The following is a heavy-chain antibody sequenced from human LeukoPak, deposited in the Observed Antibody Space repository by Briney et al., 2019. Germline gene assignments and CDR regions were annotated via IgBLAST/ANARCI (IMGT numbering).Heavy chain of an antibody. CDR1: GFTFSSYS. CDR2: ISSSSSTI. V-gene: IGHV3-48*01. J-gene: IGHJ4*02. Sequence: TGGSLRLSCAASGFTFSSYSMNWVRQAPGKGLEWVSYISSSSSTIYYADSVKGRFNISRDNAKNSLYLQMNSLRAEDTAVYYCARDLNDFWSGYSYDYWGQGTLVTVSS. D-gene: IGHD3-3*01. CDR3: ARDLNDFWSGYSYDY.